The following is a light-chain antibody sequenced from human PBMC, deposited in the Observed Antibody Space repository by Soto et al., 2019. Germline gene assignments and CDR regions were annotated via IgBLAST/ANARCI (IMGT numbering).Light chain of an antibody. CDR3: QQRTNWPPIT. CDR1: QSVSSY. V-gene: IGKV3-11*01. Sequence: EIVLTPSPATLSLSPVERATLSFSPSQSVSSYLAWYQQKPGQAPRLLIYDASNRATGIPARFSGSGSGTDFTLTIRSLEPEDFAVYYCQQRTNWPPITFGQGTRLEIK. CDR2: DAS. J-gene: IGKJ5*01.